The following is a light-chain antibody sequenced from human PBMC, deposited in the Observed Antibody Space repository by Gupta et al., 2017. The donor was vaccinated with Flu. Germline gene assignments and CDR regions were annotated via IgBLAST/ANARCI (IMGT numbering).Light chain of an antibody. V-gene: IGLV2-14*01. J-gene: IGLJ3*02. CDR2: EVS. CDR3: SSDTSVSTRV. Sequence: SALTQPASVSGSPGQSITISCTGTSSDIGAYNYVSWYQQHPGKAPKLMISEVSKRPSGVSNRFSGSKSGNTASLTISGRQAEDEADYYCSSDTSVSTRVFGGGTKVTVL. CDR1: SSDIGAYNY.